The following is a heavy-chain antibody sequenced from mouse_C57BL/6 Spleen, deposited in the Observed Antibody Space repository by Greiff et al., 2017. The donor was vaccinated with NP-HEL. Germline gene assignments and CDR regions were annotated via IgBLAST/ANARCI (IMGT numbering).Heavy chain of an antibody. D-gene: IGHD2-3*01. CDR1: GYTFTDYY. CDR2: IYPGSGNT. CDR3: ARAYDGYPLDY. Sequence: VQLQQSGAELVRPGASVKLSCKASGYTFTDYYINWVKQRPGQGLEWIARIYPGSGNTYYNEKFKGKATLTAEKSSSTAYTQLSSLTSEDSAVYFCARAYDGYPLDYWGQGTTLTVSS. J-gene: IGHJ2*01. V-gene: IGHV1-76*01.